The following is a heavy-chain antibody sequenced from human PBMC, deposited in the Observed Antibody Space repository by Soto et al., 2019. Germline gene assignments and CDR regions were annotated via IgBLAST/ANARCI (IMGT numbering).Heavy chain of an antibody. V-gene: IGHV3-30-3*01. CDR1: GFTFSSYA. CDR2: ISYDGSNK. Sequence: QVQLVESGGGVVQPGRSLRLSCAASGFTFSSYAMHWVRQAPGKGLEWVAVISYDGSNKYYADSVKGRFTISRDNSKNPLYLQMNSLRAEDTAVYYCARDRTLYDSSGYYGYWGQGTLVTVSS. D-gene: IGHD3-22*01. J-gene: IGHJ4*02. CDR3: ARDRTLYDSSGYYGY.